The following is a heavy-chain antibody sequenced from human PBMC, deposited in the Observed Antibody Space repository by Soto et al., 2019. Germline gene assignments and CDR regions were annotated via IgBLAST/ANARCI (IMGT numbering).Heavy chain of an antibody. D-gene: IGHD3-3*01. V-gene: IGHV3-33*01. CDR3: VEYYDFWSGPDEYYYYGMDV. CDR2: IWYDGSNK. Sequence: GGSLRLSCAASGFTFSSYGMHWVRQAPGKGLEWVAVIWYDGSNKYYADSVKGRFTISRDNSKNTLYLQMNSLRAEDTAVYYCVEYYDFWSGPDEYYYYGMDVWGQGTTVTVSS. CDR1: GFTFSSYG. J-gene: IGHJ6*02.